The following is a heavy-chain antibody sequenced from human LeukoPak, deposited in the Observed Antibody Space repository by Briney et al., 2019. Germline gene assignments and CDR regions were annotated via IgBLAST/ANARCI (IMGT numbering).Heavy chain of an antibody. CDR3: ARDYYSNWFDH. V-gene: IGHV1-18*01. Sequence: GASVQVSCQASGYTFTSYGISWVRPAPGQGLEWMGWISAYNGNTNYAQKLQGRVTMTTDTSTSTAYMELRSLRSDDTAVYYCARDYYSNWFDHWGQGTLVTVSS. CDR2: ISAYNGNT. CDR1: GYTFTSYG. D-gene: IGHD4-11*01. J-gene: IGHJ5*02.